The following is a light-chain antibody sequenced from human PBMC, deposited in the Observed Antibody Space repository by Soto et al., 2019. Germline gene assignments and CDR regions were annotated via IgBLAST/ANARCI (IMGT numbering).Light chain of an antibody. Sequence: EIVLTQSPATLSLSPGERATLSCRASQSVRSSLAWYQQKPGQVPRLVIYDASNRATGIPARFSGSGSGTDFTLTISSLEPEDFAVYFCQQRHLWPITFGQGTRVEI. J-gene: IGKJ5*01. CDR1: QSVRSS. CDR3: QQRHLWPIT. CDR2: DAS. V-gene: IGKV3-11*01.